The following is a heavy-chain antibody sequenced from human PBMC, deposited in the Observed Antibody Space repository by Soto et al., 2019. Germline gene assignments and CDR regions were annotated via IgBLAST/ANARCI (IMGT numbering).Heavy chain of an antibody. D-gene: IGHD4-17*01. CDR1: GGSFNTYG. Sequence: QVQLVQSGAEVKKPGSSVKVSCKASGGSFNTYGISWVRQAPGQGLEWMGGFLPVFTTAKYAQKFQGRVSITADESTFTAYIELSSIRSEDTAVYFCARDGVDVSRTTVRHRAPDIWGQGTVVTVSS. J-gene: IGHJ3*02. V-gene: IGHV1-69*01. CDR2: FLPVFTTA. CDR3: ARDGVDVSRTTVRHRAPDI.